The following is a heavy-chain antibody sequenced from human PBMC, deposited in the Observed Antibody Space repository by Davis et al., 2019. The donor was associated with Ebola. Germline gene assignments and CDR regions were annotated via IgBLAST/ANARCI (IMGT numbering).Heavy chain of an antibody. D-gene: IGHD3-10*01. CDR3: ARLPVRGVIYYYYYGMDV. CDR2: ISYDGSNK. CDR1: GFTFSSYG. Sequence: GESLKISCAASGFTFSSYGMHWVRQAPGKGLEWVAVISYDGSNKYYADSVKGRFTISRDNSKNTLYLQMNSLRAEDTAVYYCARLPVRGVIYYYYYGMDVWGQGTTVTVSS. V-gene: IGHV3-30*03. J-gene: IGHJ6*02.